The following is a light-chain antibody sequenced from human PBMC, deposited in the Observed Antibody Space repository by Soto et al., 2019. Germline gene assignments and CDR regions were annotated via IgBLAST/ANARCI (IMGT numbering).Light chain of an antibody. CDR2: AAS. J-gene: IGKJ1*01. V-gene: IGKV1-39*01. CDR3: QQSYSSPWT. CDR1: QCISNY. Sequence: DIQMTQSPSSLSAAVGDRVTITCRASQCISNYLNWYQQKQVKAPNLLIYAASTLQSDVPSRFSGSGSGTDFTLTISSLPAEDFSTYYCQQSYSSPWTFGQGTKVDIK.